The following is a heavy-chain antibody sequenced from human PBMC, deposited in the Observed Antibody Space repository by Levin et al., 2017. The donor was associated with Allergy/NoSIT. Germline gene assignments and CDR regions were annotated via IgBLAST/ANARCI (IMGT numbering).Heavy chain of an antibody. CDR1: GFTFSSYG. Sequence: PGGSLRLSCAASGFTFSSYGMHWVRQAPGKGLEWVAVISYDGSNKYYADSVKGRFTISRDNSKNTLYLQMNSLRAEDTAVYYCAKEGGYSYGYWSNYYYYMDVWGKGTTVTVSS. D-gene: IGHD5-18*01. V-gene: IGHV3-30*18. CDR3: AKEGGYSYGYWSNYYYYMDV. J-gene: IGHJ6*03. CDR2: ISYDGSNK.